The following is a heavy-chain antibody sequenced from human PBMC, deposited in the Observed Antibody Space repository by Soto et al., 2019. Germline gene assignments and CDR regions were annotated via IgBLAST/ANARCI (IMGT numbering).Heavy chain of an antibody. CDR2: IYYSGST. J-gene: IGHJ6*02. D-gene: IGHD5-18*01. V-gene: IGHV4-39*07. CDR1: GGSISSSSYY. Sequence: SETLSLTCTVSGGSISSSSYYWGWIRQPPGKGLEWIGSIYYSGSTYYNPSLKSRVTISVDTSKNQFSLKLSSVTAADTAVYYCARVAPPPSYGTGHYGMDVWGQGTTVTVSS. CDR3: ARVAPPPSYGTGHYGMDV.